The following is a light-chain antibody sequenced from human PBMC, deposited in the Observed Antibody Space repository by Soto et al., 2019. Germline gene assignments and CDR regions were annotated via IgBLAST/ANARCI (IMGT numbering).Light chain of an antibody. CDR3: QQSCSSPPT. V-gene: IGKV3-11*01. CDR1: QSVSGS. Sequence: PGEKATLSCRASQSVSGSLGWYQQKPGQAPRLIIYDASVRATGIPARFSGSGSGTDFTLTISSLQPEDFATYYCQQSCSSPPTFGQGTKVDIK. J-gene: IGKJ1*01. CDR2: DAS.